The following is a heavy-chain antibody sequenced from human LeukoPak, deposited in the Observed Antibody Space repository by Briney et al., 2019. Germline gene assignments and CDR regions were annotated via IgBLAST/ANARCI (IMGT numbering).Heavy chain of an antibody. CDR3: ARLSRWDTAMVV. V-gene: IGHV4-39*01. CDR1: GGSISSSSYY. CDR2: IYYSGST. Sequence: SETLSLTCTVSGGSISSSSYYWGWIRQPPGKGLEWIGSIYYSGSTYYNPSLKSRVTISVDTSKNQFSLKLSSVTAADTAVYYCARLSRWDTAMVVWGQGTLVTVSS. D-gene: IGHD5-18*01. J-gene: IGHJ4*02.